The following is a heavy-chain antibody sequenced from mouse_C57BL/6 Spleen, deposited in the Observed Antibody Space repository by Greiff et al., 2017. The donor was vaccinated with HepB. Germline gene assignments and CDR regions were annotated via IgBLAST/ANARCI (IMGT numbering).Heavy chain of an antibody. CDR3: ARHEGRTYYYGSSFDY. V-gene: IGHV1-62-2*01. D-gene: IGHD1-1*01. CDR1: GYTFTEYT. J-gene: IGHJ2*01. CDR2: FYPGSGSI. Sequence: VKLVESGAELVKPGASVKLSCKASGYTFTEYTIHWVKQRSGQGLEWIGWFYPGSGSIKYNEKFKDKATLTADKSSSTVYMELSRLTSEDSAVYFCARHEGRTYYYGSSFDYWGQGTTLTVSS.